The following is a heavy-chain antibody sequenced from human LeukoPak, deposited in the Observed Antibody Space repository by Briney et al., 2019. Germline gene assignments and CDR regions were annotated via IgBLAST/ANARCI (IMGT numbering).Heavy chain of an antibody. CDR2: ITHNSDSV. J-gene: IGHJ4*02. D-gene: IGHD3-9*01. V-gene: IGHV3-48*01. Sequence: GGSLRLSCAASGFTFNAYPMNWVRQAPGKGLEWISYITHNSDSVYYADSVKGRFAISRDNAKNSLYLQMNSLRAEDTAMYYCLKDHDWALDFCGQGTLVTVSS. CDR3: LKDHDWALDF. CDR1: GFTFNAYP.